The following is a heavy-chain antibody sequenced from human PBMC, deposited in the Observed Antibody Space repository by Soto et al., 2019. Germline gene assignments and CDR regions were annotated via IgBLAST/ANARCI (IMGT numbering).Heavy chain of an antibody. J-gene: IGHJ4*02. CDR2: ISGSDGST. CDR1: GFTFSSYA. V-gene: IGHV3-23*01. CDR3: AKGPGMYADFDC. D-gene: IGHD1-26*01. Sequence: EVQMLESGGGLVQPGGSLRLSCAASGFTFSSYAMSWVRQAPGKGLEWVSAISGSDGSTFYADSVKGRFTISRDDSKNPLYVQMNSLRAEDTAVYYCAKGPGMYADFDCWGQGTLVTVSS.